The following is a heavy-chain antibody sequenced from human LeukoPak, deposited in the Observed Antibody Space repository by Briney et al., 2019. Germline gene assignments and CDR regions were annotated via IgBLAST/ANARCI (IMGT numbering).Heavy chain of an antibody. CDR2: IIGSGGST. D-gene: IGHD2-2*01. CDR1: EFPFNVYA. V-gene: IGHV3-23*01. J-gene: IGHJ4*02. CDR3: ASNWRGCSSTTCYGGGLDY. Sequence: GGSLRFSCAAPEFPFNVYAMSWVRKPPGKGLNWASSIIGSGGSTYYAGSVKGRFTISRDNSRNTLYLQMNSLGAEDTAVYYCASNWRGCSSTTCYGGGLDYWGQGILVTVSS.